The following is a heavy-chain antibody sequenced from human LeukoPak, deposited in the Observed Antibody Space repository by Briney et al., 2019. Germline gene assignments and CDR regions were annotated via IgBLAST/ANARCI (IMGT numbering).Heavy chain of an antibody. CDR3: ARGDCSGVSCYSVDS. CDR1: GYIFTASY. D-gene: IGHD2-15*01. J-gene: IGHJ4*02. Sequence: ASVTVSCTASGYIFTASYIHWVRQAPRQGLEWMGWINPNIGGTSFAKKFQGRVTLTRDTSITTTYLELTGLRSDDTAVYFCARGDCSGVSCYSVDSWGQGTLVTVSS. V-gene: IGHV1-2*02. CDR2: INPNIGGT.